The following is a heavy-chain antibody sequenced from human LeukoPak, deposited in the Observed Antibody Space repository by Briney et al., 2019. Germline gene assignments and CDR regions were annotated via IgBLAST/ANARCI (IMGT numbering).Heavy chain of an antibody. Sequence: SETLSLTCTVSGGSISSHYWSWIRQPPGKGLEWIGYIYYSGSTNYNPSLKSRVTISVDTSKNQFSLKLSSVTAADTAVYYCARGGSSSWYYYMDVWGKGTTVTVSS. CDR2: IYYSGST. CDR3: ARGGSSSWYYYMDV. D-gene: IGHD6-13*01. CDR1: GGSISSHY. J-gene: IGHJ6*03. V-gene: IGHV4-59*11.